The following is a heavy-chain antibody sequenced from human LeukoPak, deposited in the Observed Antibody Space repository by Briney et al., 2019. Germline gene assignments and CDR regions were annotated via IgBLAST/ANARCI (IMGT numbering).Heavy chain of an antibody. CDR3: ARGSDIVATIWFDP. D-gene: IGHD5-12*01. Sequence: SETLSLTCTVSGGSIGSGDYYWSWIRQHPGKGLEWIGYIYYSGSTYYNPSLRSRVTISGDTSKNQFSLKLSSVTAADTAVYYCARGSDIVATIWFDPWGQVILVTVSS. CDR1: GGSIGSGDYY. CDR2: IYYSGST. J-gene: IGHJ5*02. V-gene: IGHV4-31*03.